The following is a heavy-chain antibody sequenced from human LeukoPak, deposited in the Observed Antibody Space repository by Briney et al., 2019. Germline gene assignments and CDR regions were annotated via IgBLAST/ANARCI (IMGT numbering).Heavy chain of an antibody. CDR2: MNPNTGKA. CDR3: ARGRPNQWLRDY. Sequence: GASVKVSCKASGHTFSSYDINWVRQATGQGLEWMGWMNPNTGKADYAQKFQGRVTLTRNTSINTVYMELSSLTSEDTAVYYCARGRPNQWLRDYWGQGTLVTVSS. CDR1: GHTFSSYD. D-gene: IGHD6-19*01. V-gene: IGHV1-8*01. J-gene: IGHJ4*01.